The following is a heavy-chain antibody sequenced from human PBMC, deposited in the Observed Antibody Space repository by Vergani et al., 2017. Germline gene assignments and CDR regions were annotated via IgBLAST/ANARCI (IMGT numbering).Heavy chain of an antibody. CDR2: IQFDGSNQ. J-gene: IGHJ4*02. CDR1: GFTLSNYD. D-gene: IGHD3-16*01. CDR3: AKHFRGWGIDY. V-gene: IGHV3-30*02. Sequence: QVQLVESGGGVVQRGGSLRLSCATSGFTLSNYDMQWIRQGPGKGLEFVAFIQFDGSNQYYAASVKGRFTLSRDFSKNTLYLQMNSLRTDDTATYPCAKHFRGWGIDYWGQGTQVIVSS.